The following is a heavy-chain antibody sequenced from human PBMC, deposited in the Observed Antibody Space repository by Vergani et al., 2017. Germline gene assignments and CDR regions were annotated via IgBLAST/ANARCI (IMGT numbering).Heavy chain of an antibody. V-gene: IGHV5-51*01. CDR2: IYPGDSDT. CDR3: ARLPTWIQLWPPLGMDV. J-gene: IGHJ6*02. CDR1: GYSFTSYW. D-gene: IGHD5-18*01. Sequence: EVQLVPSGAEVKKPGESLKISCKGSGYSFTSYWIGWVRQMPGNGLEWMGIIYPGDSDTRYSPSFQGQVTISADKSISTAYLQWSSLKASDTAMYYCARLPTWIQLWPPLGMDVWGQGTTVTVSS.